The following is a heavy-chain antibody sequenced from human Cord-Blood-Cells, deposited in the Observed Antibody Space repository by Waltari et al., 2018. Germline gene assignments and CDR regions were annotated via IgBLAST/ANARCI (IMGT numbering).Heavy chain of an antibody. V-gene: IGHV3-74*01. CDR2: IKSDGGRT. CDR3: ARGGDWGNLLDY. J-gene: IGHJ4*02. D-gene: IGHD7-27*01. CDR1: GFTFSSYW. Sequence: EVQLVESGGGLVQPGGSLRLSCAASGFTFSSYWMHWVRQAPGKGLGGVARIKSDGGRTSYADSVKGRFTISRDNAKNTLYLQMNSLRAEDTAVYYCARGGDWGNLLDYWGQGTLVTVSS.